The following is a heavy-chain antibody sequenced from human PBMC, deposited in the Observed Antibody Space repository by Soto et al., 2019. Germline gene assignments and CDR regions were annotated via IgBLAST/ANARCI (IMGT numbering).Heavy chain of an antibody. D-gene: IGHD2-15*01. V-gene: IGHV3-23*01. CDR1: GFTFSSYA. CDR2: ISGSGDST. J-gene: IGHJ4*02. CDR3: AKVRRAGDFMHLLVVNF. Sequence: GGSLRLSCAASGFTFSSYAMSWVRQAPGEGLEWVSVISGSGDSTYYAASVKGRFTISRDTSKNTLVLEMNNLRVEDTAVYYGAKVRRAGDFMHLLVVNFWGQAALVTVSS.